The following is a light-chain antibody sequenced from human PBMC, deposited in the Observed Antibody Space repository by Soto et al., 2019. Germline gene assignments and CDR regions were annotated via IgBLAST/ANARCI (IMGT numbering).Light chain of an antibody. CDR3: QQYCCSPDT. CDR2: GAS. J-gene: IGKJ2*01. V-gene: IGKV3-20*01. CDR1: QSVSSSH. Sequence: EIGLTQSPGTLSLSPGERATLSCRASQSVSSSHVAWYQQKPGQAPRLLIYGASSRATGIPDSFSGSGSGAGFTFTITTLEPEDVAVDYCQQYCCSPDTLGHGTKLEIK.